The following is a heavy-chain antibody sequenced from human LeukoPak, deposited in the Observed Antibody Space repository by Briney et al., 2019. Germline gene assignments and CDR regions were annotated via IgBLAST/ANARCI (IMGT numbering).Heavy chain of an antibody. Sequence: GGSLRLSCAASGFIFSDWYMSWVRQALGKGLEWVSYISTRSTSTNYADSVKGRFTMSRDNAKNSVYLQRNSLRAEDTAVYYCVRGHYGMDVWGRGTTVTVSS. CDR1: GFIFSDWY. V-gene: IGHV3-11*05. CDR2: ISTRSTST. J-gene: IGHJ6*02. CDR3: VRGHYGMDV.